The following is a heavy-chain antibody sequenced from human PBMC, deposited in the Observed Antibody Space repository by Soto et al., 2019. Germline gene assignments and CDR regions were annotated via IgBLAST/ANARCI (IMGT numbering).Heavy chain of an antibody. CDR2: FFYGGRT. V-gene: IGHV4-39*01. CDR1: GGSISSPSYN. Sequence: QVQLQQSGPGLLKPSETLSLTCTVSGGSISSPSYNWGWVRQPPGKGPEWIGSFFYGGRTHYSPSLESRLSLSVDTARSQVSLILTSVPAADTAVYYFATVASTHFDSWGQGALVVVSS. J-gene: IGHJ4*02. D-gene: IGHD1-1*01. CDR3: ATVASTHFDS.